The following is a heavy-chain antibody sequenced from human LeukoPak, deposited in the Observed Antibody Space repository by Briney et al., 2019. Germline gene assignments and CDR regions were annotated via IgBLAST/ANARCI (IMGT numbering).Heavy chain of an antibody. CDR3: ARTSSGYGDYYCDS. J-gene: IGHJ4*02. CDR2: MSAYNGNT. CDR1: GYIFTNYG. D-gene: IGHD4-17*01. V-gene: IGHV1-18*01. Sequence: ASVKVSCKASGYIFTNYGISWVRHAPGQGLEWMGWMSAYNGNTKYTQKLQGRVTMTIDTSTNIAYMELRSLISDDTAVYFCARTSSGYGDYYCDSWGQETLVTVSS.